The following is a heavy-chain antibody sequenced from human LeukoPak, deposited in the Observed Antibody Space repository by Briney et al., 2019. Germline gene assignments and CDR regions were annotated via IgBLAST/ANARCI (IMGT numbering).Heavy chain of an antibody. D-gene: IGHD5-18*01. CDR3: ARHVDTAMMWEGYYIDY. CDR2: ISSSSSYI. CDR1: GFTFSSYS. J-gene: IGHJ4*02. V-gene: IGHV3-21*01. Sequence: PGGSLRLSCAASGFTFSSYSMNWVRQAPGKGLEWVSSISSSSSYIYYADSVKGRFTISRDNAKNSLYLQMNSLRAEDTAVYYCARHVDTAMMWEGYYIDYWGQGTLVTVSS.